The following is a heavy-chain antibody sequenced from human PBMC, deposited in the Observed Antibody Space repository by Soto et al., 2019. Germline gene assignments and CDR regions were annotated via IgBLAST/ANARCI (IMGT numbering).Heavy chain of an antibody. Sequence: SETLSLTCTVSGGSISSGDYYWSWIRQPPGKGLEWIGYIYYSGSTYYNPSLKSRVTISVDTSKNQFSLKLSSVTAADTAVYYCARVLDYSFDYWGQGTLVTVYS. D-gene: IGHD2-15*01. CDR1: GGSISSGDYY. CDR2: IYYSGST. CDR3: ARVLDYSFDY. J-gene: IGHJ4*02. V-gene: IGHV4-30-4*01.